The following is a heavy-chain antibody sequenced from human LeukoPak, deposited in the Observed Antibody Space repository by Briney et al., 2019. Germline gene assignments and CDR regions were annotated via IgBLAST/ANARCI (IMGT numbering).Heavy chain of an antibody. V-gene: IGHV3-30*03. J-gene: IGHJ4*02. CDR1: GFTFSSYG. CDR2: ISYDGSNK. CDR3: ARVPLYSSSWYY. Sequence: GRSLRLSCAASGFTFSSYGMHWVRQAPGKGLEWVAVISYDGSNKYYADSVKGRFTISRDNSKNTLYLQMNSLRAEDTAVYYCARVPLYSSSWYYWGQGTLVTVSS. D-gene: IGHD6-13*01.